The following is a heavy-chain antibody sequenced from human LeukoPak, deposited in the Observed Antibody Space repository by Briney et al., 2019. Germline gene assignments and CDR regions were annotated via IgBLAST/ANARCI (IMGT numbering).Heavy chain of an antibody. D-gene: IGHD2-15*01. Sequence: GGSLRLSCATSGFTFSNAWMSWVRQAPGKGLEWVGRIKSKTDGGTTDYAAPVKGRFTISRDDSKNTLYLQMNSLKTEDTAVYYCTTGGVVVVVAATLADYWGQGTLVTVSS. CDR1: GFTFSNAW. J-gene: IGHJ4*02. CDR3: TTGGVVVVVAATLADY. V-gene: IGHV3-15*01. CDR2: IKSKTDGGTT.